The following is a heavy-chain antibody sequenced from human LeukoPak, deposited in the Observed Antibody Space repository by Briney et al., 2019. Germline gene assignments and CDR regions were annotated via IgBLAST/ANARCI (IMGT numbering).Heavy chain of an antibody. D-gene: IGHD1-26*01. V-gene: IGHV4-34*01. J-gene: IGHJ4*02. CDR1: GGSFSGYY. Sequence: SETLSLTCAVYGGSFSGYYWSWIRQPPGKGLERIGEINHSGSTNYNPSLKSRVTISVDTSKNQFSLKLSSVTAADTAVYYCASIVGAFYFDYWGQGTLVTVSS. CDR3: ASIVGAFYFDY. CDR2: INHSGST.